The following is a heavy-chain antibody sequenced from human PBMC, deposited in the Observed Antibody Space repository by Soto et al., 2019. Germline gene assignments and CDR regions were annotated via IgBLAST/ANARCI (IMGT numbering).Heavy chain of an antibody. CDR1: GFSLTTSAVA. CDR3: VRRYAPYYFDY. CDR2: VYGSDDK. Sequence: QITLQESGPTLVKPTQPLTLTCTFSGFSLTTSAVAVGWIRQPPGKALEWLAIVYGSDDKFYSPSLKSRLTITKDTSKNQVVLTLTNMDPVDTATYSCVRRYAPYYFDYWGQGTLVTVSS. D-gene: IGHD3-16*01. V-gene: IGHV2-5*01. J-gene: IGHJ4*02.